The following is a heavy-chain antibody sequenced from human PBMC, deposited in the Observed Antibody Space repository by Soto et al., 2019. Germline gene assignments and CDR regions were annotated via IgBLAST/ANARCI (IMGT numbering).Heavy chain of an antibody. V-gene: IGHV3-23*01. CDR1: GFTFSSYA. Sequence: GGSLRLSCAASGFTFSSYAMSWVRQAPGKGLEWVSAISGSGGSTYYADSVKGRFTISRDNSKNTLYLQMNSLRAEDTAVYYCANGGSTSCYVICWFDPWGQGTLGTVSS. D-gene: IGHD2-2*01. J-gene: IGHJ5*02. CDR3: ANGGSTSCYVICWFDP. CDR2: ISGSGGST.